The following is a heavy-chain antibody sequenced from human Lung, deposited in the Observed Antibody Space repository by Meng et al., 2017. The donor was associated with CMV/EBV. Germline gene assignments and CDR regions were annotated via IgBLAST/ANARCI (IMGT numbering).Heavy chain of an antibody. CDR2: IDDSGST. D-gene: IGHD1-26*01. V-gene: IGHV4-4*02. CDR3: ARGKQDAWELLAY. CDR1: GVAISSNIR. Sequence: QVQLEESGPGRVKRARTLSLTCGVSGVAISSNIRWTWVRQPPGKGLEWIGDIDDSGSTNYNPSLNSRISISLDKSKNHFSLKVNSVTAADTAVYYCARGKQDAWELLAYWGQGALVTVSS. J-gene: IGHJ4*02.